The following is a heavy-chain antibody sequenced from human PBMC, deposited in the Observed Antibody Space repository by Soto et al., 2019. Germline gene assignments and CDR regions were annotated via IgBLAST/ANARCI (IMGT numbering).Heavy chain of an antibody. J-gene: IGHJ3*02. CDR3: AREQWLVRYRAFDI. Sequence: GGSLRLSCAASGFTISSNAMYWVRQAPGKGLEWVSGISDRGDTTHYADSVKGRFTISRDNSKNTLYLQMNSLRAEDTAVYYCAREQWLVRYRAFDIWGQGTMVTVSS. CDR1: GFTISSNA. D-gene: IGHD6-19*01. CDR2: ISDRGDTT. V-gene: IGHV3-23*01.